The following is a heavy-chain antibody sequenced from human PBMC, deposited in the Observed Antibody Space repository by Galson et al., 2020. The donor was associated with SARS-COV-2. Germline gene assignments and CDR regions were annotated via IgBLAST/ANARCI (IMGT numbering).Heavy chain of an antibody. CDR3: ARTHYYQDAFDI. V-gene: IGHV4-59*01. CDR2: VFEYRGT. J-gene: IGHJ3*02. Sequence: SETLSLTCTISGGSISTYYWSWIRQPPGKGLEWIGYVFEYRGTTYNPSLKSRLTMSKDTSKNQFSLKLSSVTAADTAVYYCARTHYYQDAFDIWGQGTMVTVSS. CDR1: GGSISTYY. D-gene: IGHD2-2*01.